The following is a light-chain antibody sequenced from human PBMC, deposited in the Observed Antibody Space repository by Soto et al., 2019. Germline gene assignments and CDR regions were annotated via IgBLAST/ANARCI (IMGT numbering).Light chain of an antibody. J-gene: IGKJ3*01. CDR3: QQRSSWPFT. Sequence: EVVLTQSPATLSLSPGEGATLSCRASQSIGNYLAWYQQKPGQAPRLLLYATSTRATGITARFSGSGSGTDFTLTISSLEPEDFAVYYCQQRSSWPFTFGPGTKVDIK. CDR2: ATS. V-gene: IGKV3-11*01. CDR1: QSIGNY.